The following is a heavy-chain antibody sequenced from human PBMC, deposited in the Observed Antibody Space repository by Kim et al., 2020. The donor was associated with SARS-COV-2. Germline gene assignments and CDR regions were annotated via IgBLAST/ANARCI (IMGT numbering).Heavy chain of an antibody. J-gene: IGHJ4*02. CDR3: EASDY. Sequence: IRVSGVRTHYAESVKGRFTISRDNSKSTLFLQMNSLRAEDTAVYYCEASDYWGQGSLVTVSS. CDR2: IRVSGVRT. V-gene: IGHV3-23*01.